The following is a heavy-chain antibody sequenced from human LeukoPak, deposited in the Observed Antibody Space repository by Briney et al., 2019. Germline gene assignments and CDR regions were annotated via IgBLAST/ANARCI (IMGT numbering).Heavy chain of an antibody. Sequence: SETLSLTCTVSGGSISSYYWSWIRQPPGKGLEWIGYIYTSGSTNYNPSLKSRVTITVDTSKNQFSLKLSSVTAADTAVYYCARRRITGSFDIWGQGTMVTVSS. CDR3: ARRRITGSFDI. J-gene: IGHJ3*02. CDR2: IYTSGST. V-gene: IGHV4-4*09. D-gene: IGHD1-20*01. CDR1: GGSISSYY.